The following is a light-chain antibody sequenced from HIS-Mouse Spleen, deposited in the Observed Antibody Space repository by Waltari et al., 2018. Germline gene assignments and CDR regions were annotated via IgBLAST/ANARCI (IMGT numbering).Light chain of an antibody. Sequence: QSALTQPPSASGSPGQSVTISCTGTSSDAGGYNYVSWYQQHPGKAPNLRVYEVSKRPSGVPVRFSGSKSGNTASLTVAGLQAEDEADYYCSSYAGSNNLVFGGGTKLTVL. CDR3: SSYAGSNNLV. J-gene: IGLJ2*01. CDR1: SSDAGGYNY. V-gene: IGLV2-8*01. CDR2: EVS.